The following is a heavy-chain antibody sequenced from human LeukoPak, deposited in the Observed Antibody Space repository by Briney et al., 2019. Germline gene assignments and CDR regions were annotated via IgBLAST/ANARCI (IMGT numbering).Heavy chain of an antibody. D-gene: IGHD3-22*01. V-gene: IGHV3-33*06. Sequence: PGGSLRLSCAASGFTFSSYGMHWVRQAPGKGLEWVAVIWYDESNKYYADSVKGRFTIYRDNSKNTLYLQMNSLRAEDTAVYYCAKAGLWVNYYDSSGYDYWGQGTLVTVSS. CDR3: AKAGLWVNYYDSSGYDY. J-gene: IGHJ4*02. CDR1: GFTFSSYG. CDR2: IWYDESNK.